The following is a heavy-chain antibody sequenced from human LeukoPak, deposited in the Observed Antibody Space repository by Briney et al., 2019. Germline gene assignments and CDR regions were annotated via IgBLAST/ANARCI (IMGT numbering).Heavy chain of an antibody. CDR2: INWNGGST. D-gene: IGHD3-10*01. CDR1: GFTFSSYA. V-gene: IGHV3-20*04. J-gene: IGHJ4*02. CDR3: VRNGGSFDY. Sequence: GGSLRLSCAASGFTFSSYAMSWVRQAPGKGLEWVSGINWNGGSTGYADSVKGRFTISRDNAKNSLNLQMNSLRAEDTAVYYCVRNGGSFDYWGQGTLVTVSS.